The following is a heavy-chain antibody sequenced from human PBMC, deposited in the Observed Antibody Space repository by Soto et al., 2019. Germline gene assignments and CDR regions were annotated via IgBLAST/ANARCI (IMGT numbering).Heavy chain of an antibody. Sequence: SETLSLTCTVSGGSISSYYWSWIRQPPGKGLEWIGYIYYSGSTNYNPSLKSRVTISVDTSKNQFSLKLSSVTAADTAVYYCAREGGSSSSFDYWGQGTLVTVS. CDR1: GGSISSYY. CDR3: AREGGSSSSFDY. V-gene: IGHV4-59*01. J-gene: IGHJ4*02. CDR2: IYYSGST. D-gene: IGHD6-6*01.